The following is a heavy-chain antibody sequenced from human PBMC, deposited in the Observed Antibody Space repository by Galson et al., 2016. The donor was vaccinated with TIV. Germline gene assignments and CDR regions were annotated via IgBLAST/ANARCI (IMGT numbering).Heavy chain of an antibody. CDR3: TRDLGRRREY. Sequence: SVKVSYKASGYTFTTYYIHWVRQAPGQGLEWMGVIDPSGGGTTYAQKYQARITMTRDTSTSTVYMGLSSLKSEDTAVYYCTRDLGRRREYWGQGTLVTVSS. CDR2: IDPSGGGT. CDR1: GYTFTTYY. D-gene: IGHD1-26*01. V-gene: IGHV1-46*01. J-gene: IGHJ4*02.